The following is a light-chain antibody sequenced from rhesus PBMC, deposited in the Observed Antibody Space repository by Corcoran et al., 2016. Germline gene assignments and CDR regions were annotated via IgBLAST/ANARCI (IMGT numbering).Light chain of an antibody. V-gene: IGKV1-38*01. Sequence: DIQLTQSPSSLSASVGDRVTITCRASQGISSSLAWYQQKSGKAPKLLIFDASNLQSGVPSRFSGTGSGTEFRLTLSSLQPEEFATYYCQQRNSYPLTFGGGTKVEIK. J-gene: IGKJ4*01. CDR1: QGISSS. CDR3: QQRNSYPLT. CDR2: DAS.